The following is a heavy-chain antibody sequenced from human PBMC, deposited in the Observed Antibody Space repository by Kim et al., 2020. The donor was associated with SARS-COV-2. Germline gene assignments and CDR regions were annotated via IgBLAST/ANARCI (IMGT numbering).Heavy chain of an antibody. J-gene: IGHJ4*02. V-gene: IGHV4-59*01. CDR1: GGSISSYY. Sequence: SETLSLTCTVSGGSISSYYWSWIRQPPGKGLEWIGYIYYSGSTNYNPSLKSRVTISVDTSKNQFSLKLSSVTAADTAVYYCARNIAPRYFDYWGQGTLVTVSS. CDR3: ARNIAPRYFDY. CDR2: IYYSGST. D-gene: IGHD6-13*01.